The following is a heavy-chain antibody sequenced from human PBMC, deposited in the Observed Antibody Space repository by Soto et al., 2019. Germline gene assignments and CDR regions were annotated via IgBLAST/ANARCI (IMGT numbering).Heavy chain of an antibody. Sequence: QVQLQESGPALVKPSETLSLTCTVSGGSISSYYWSWIRQPPGKGLEWIGYIYYSGSTNYNPSLXSXVXIXXDTSKNQFSLKLSSVTAADTAVYYCARRYGGNFDYWGQGTLVTVSS. D-gene: IGHD3-16*01. CDR2: IYYSGST. V-gene: IGHV4-59*01. J-gene: IGHJ4*02. CDR3: ARRYGGNFDY. CDR1: GGSISSYY.